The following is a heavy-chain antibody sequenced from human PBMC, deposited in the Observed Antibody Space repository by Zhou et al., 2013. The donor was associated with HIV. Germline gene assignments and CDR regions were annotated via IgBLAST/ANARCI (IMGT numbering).Heavy chain of an antibody. CDR2: IIPILGIA. CDR3: ARDGLFNYYGSGRDRRLIDY. Sequence: QVQLVQSGAEVKKPGSSVKVSCKASGGTFSSYAISWVRQAPGQGLEWMGRIIPILGIANYAQKFQGRVTITADKSTSTAYMELSSLRSEDTAVYYCARDGLFNYYGSGRDRRLIDYWGQGTLVTVSS. J-gene: IGHJ4*02. CDR1: GGTFSSYA. D-gene: IGHD3-10*01. V-gene: IGHV1-69*04.